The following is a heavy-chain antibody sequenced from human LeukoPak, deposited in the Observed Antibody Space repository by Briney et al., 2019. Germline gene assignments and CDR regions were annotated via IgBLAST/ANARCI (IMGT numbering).Heavy chain of an antibody. CDR2: IYYSGST. J-gene: IGHJ4*02. D-gene: IGHD3-22*01. Sequence: PSETLSLTCTVSGGSISSSSYYWGWIRQPPGKGLEWIGSIYYSGSTYYNPSLKSRVTISVDTSKNQFSLKLSSVTAADTAVYYCARHGTMAGIYDSSGYWGQGTLVTVSS. CDR3: ARHGTMAGIYDSSGY. CDR1: GGSISSSSYY. V-gene: IGHV4-39*01.